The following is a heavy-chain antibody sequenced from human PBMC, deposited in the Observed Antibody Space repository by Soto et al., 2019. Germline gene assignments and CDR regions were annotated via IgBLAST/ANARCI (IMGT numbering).Heavy chain of an antibody. D-gene: IGHD6-6*01. Sequence: QVQMVESGGGVVQPGRSLRLSCAASGFSFSTYGMHWVRQAPGKGLEWMAVISNDGSNKYYADSVKGRFAISRDNSKDTLILQMNSLRGEDTAICHCTKVIKEDSTSSNVYYNSGMAVWGQGTTVTVSS. V-gene: IGHV3-30*18. CDR3: TKVIKEDSTSSNVYYNSGMAV. J-gene: IGHJ6*02. CDR2: ISNDGSNK. CDR1: GFSFSTYG.